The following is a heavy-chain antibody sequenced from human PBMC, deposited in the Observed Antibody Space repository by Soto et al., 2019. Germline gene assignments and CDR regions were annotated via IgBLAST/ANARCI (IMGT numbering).Heavy chain of an antibody. J-gene: IGHJ6*02. CDR2: TYYRSKWYN. Sequence: SQTLSLTCAISGDSVSSNSAAWNWIRQSPSRGLEWLGRTYYRSKWYNDYAVSVKSRITINPDTSKNQFSLQLNSVTPEDTAVYYRARATTIRFLEWSSPPHGMDVWGQGTTVTVS. CDR1: GDSVSSNSAA. CDR3: ARATTIRFLEWSSPPHGMDV. D-gene: IGHD3-3*01. V-gene: IGHV6-1*01.